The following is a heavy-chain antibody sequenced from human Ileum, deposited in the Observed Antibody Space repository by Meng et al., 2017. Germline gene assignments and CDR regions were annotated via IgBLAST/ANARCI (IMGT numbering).Heavy chain of an antibody. D-gene: IGHD3-16*01. Sequence: HLQLQESGPGLVKSSETLSLTCFVSGDSMTSKNYYGGWIRQPPGKGLQWIGSVYYSRMNYYNPSLKSRVSVSVDTSKNQFSLKVTSVTAADMALYYCASGDVGELQGHSGYNWFDSWGQGTLVTVSS. CDR3: ASGDVGELQGHSGYNWFDS. CDR1: GDSMTSKNYY. J-gene: IGHJ5*01. V-gene: IGHV4-39*01. CDR2: VYYSRMN.